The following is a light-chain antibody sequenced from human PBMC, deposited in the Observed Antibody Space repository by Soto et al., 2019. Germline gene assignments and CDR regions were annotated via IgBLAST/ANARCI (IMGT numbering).Light chain of an antibody. J-gene: IGLJ2*01. CDR3: MLYMGGGLVV. CDR2: STN. CDR1: SGSVSTTYY. Sequence: QTVVTQEPSFSVSPGGTVTLTCGLTSGSVSTTYYPSWYQQTPGQAPRTLIYSTNIRSSGVPDRFSGSILGNKAALTITGAKADVESDYHCMLYMGGGLVVFGGGTKLTVL. V-gene: IGLV8-61*01.